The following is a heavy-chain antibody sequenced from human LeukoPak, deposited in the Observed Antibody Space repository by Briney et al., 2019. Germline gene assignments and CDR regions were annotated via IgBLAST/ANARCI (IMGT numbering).Heavy chain of an antibody. CDR2: INHRGRT. J-gene: IGHJ4*02. V-gene: IGHV4-34*01. Sequence: EEINHRGRTNYTPSPKSRVTISVDTSKNQFSLKLSSVTAADTAVYYCASLGSGWYWYFDYWGQGTLVTVSS. D-gene: IGHD6-19*01. CDR3: ASLGSGWYWYFDY.